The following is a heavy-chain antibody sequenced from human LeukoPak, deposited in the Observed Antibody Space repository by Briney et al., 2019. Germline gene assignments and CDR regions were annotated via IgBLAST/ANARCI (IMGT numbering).Heavy chain of an antibody. CDR3: ARGSVLTYCSSTSCYNPRFDI. CDR1: GYTFTGYY. V-gene: IGHV1-2*02. Sequence: ASVKVSCKASGYTFTGYYMHWVRQAPGQGLEWMGWINPNSGGTNYAQKFQGRVTMTRDTSISTAYMELSRPRSDDTAVYYCARGSVLTYCSSTSCYNPRFDIWGQGTMVTVSS. D-gene: IGHD2-2*02. CDR2: INPNSGGT. J-gene: IGHJ3*02.